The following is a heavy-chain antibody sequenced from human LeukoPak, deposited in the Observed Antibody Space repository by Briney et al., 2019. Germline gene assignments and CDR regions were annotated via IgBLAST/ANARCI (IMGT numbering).Heavy chain of an antibody. CDR1: GGSFSGYY. D-gene: IGHD3-22*01. Sequence: SETLSLTCAVSGGSFSGYYWTWIRQPPGKGLEWIGEIKHSGNANYNPSLKSRVTISLDMSENHFSLKLTSVTAADTAVYYCARDATYYYDSSGYRYGMDVWGQGTTVTVSS. CDR3: ARDATYYYDSSGYRYGMDV. V-gene: IGHV4-34*01. CDR2: IKHSGNA. J-gene: IGHJ6*02.